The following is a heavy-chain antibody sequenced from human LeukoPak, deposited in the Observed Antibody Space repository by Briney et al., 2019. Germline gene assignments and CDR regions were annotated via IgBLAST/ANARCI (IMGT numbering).Heavy chain of an antibody. CDR1: GFTFSSYA. CDR2: ISGSGGST. J-gene: IGHJ6*02. CDR3: AKDAVPAAIRIDYYYYGMDV. Sequence: QPGGSLRLSCAASGFTFSSYAMSWVRQAPGKGLEWVSAISGSGGSTYYADSAKGRFTISRDNSKNTLYLQMNSLRAEDTAVYYCAKDAVPAAIRIDYYYYGMDVWGQGTTVTVSS. D-gene: IGHD2-2*02. V-gene: IGHV3-23*01.